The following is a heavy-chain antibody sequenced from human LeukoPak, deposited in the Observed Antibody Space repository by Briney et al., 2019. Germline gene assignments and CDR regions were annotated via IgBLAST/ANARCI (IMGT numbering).Heavy chain of an antibody. Sequence: NPSETLSLTCTVSGGSISSYYWSWIRQPAGKGLEWIGRIYTRGSTNYNPSLKSRVTMSVDTSKNQFSLKLSSVTAADTAVYYCAREVLDYGSGIHYYYYYYMDVWGKGTTVTVSS. CDR3: AREVLDYGSGIHYYYYYYMDV. CDR1: GGSISSYY. D-gene: IGHD3-10*01. J-gene: IGHJ6*03. CDR2: IYTRGST. V-gene: IGHV4-4*07.